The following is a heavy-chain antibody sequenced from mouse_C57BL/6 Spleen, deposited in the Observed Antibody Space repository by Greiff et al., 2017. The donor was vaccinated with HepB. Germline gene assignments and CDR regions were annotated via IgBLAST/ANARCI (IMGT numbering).Heavy chain of an antibody. V-gene: IGHV1-82*01. D-gene: IGHD2-4*01. Sequence: QVQLQQSGPELVKPGASVKISCKASGYAFSSYWMTWVKQRPGKGLEWIGRIYPGDGDTNYNGKFKGKATLTANKSSSTAYMQLSSLTSGDSAVYFGASIYYDDDRYWYFDVWGTGTTVTVSS. CDR1: GYAFSSYW. CDR2: IYPGDGDT. J-gene: IGHJ1*03. CDR3: ASIYYDDDRYWYFDV.